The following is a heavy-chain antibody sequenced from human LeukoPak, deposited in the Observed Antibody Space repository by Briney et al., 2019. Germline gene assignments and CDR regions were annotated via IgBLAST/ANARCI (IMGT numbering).Heavy chain of an antibody. Sequence: LGGSLRLSCGASGFTLSHYWMHWVRQAPGKGLVWVSRTNTDGSSTSYVDSVKGRFTISRDNANNTMYLQMNSLRAEDTAMYYCVPTDSSGLDWGQGTLVTVSS. CDR3: VPTDSSGLD. J-gene: IGHJ4*02. CDR1: GFTLSHYW. V-gene: IGHV3-74*01. D-gene: IGHD3-22*01. CDR2: TNTDGSST.